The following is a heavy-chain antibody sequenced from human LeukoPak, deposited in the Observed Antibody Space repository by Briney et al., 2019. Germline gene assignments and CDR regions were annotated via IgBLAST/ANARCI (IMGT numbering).Heavy chain of an antibody. V-gene: IGHV1-8*02. Sequence: ASVKVSCKASGYTFTGYYMHWVRQAPGQGLECMGWINPNSGNTGYAQKFQGRVTMTRNTSISTAYMGLSSLRSEDTAVYYCARAGPKATLYYYYYYYMDVWGEGTTVTISS. J-gene: IGHJ6*03. D-gene: IGHD5-12*01. CDR1: GYTFTGYY. CDR3: ARAGPKATLYYYYYYYMDV. CDR2: INPNSGNT.